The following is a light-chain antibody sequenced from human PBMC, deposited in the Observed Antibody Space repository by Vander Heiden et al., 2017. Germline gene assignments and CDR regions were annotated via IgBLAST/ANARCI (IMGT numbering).Light chain of an antibody. CDR1: RSDVGAYNY. V-gene: IGLV2-11*01. Sequence: QSALTQPRSVCGPPGQYVIISRTGTRSDVGAYNYVSWYQQHPGKAAQLMIYDVSKRPSGVPERFSGSKSGNTASRTISGLQAEDEADYYCCSYAGTYTFYVFGTGTKVTVL. CDR3: CSYAGTYTFYV. CDR2: DVS. J-gene: IGLJ1*01.